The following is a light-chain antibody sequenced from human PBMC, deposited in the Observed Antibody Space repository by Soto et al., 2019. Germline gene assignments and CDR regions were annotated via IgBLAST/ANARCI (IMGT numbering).Light chain of an antibody. J-gene: IGKJ1*01. V-gene: IGKV3-11*01. Sequence: DIVLTQSPATLSLSPGQTATLSCRASQSVSSYLAWYQQKAVQAPRLLIYEGSNRSTGIPTRFSGSGSGTDFTLTISGLEPEDFAVYYCHQYDNWPKTFGQGTKVDIK. CDR3: HQYDNWPKT. CDR1: QSVSSY. CDR2: EGS.